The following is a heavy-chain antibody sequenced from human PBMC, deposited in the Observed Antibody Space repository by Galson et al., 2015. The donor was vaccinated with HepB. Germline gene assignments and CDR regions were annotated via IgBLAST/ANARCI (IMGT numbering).Heavy chain of an antibody. CDR3: AIVDYYGSGGYYNADY. V-gene: IGHV3-30*03. Sequence: SLRLSCAASGFTFSSYGIHWVRQAPGKGLEWVAAISYDGSNKYYADSVKGRFTISRDNSKNTLFLQMNSLRAEDTAVYYCAIVDYYGSGGYYNADYWGQGTLVTVSS. D-gene: IGHD3-10*01. J-gene: IGHJ4*02. CDR2: ISYDGSNK. CDR1: GFTFSSYG.